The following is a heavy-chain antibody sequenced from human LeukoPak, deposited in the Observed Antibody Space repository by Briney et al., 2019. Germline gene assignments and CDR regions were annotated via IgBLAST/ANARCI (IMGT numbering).Heavy chain of an antibody. CDR3: ARGEIQVNYYDSSGYYLFDY. CDR1: GYTFTSYD. J-gene: IGHJ4*02. V-gene: IGHV1-8*01. Sequence: GASVKVSCKASGYTFTSYDINWVRQATGQGLEWMGWMNPNSGNTGYAQKFQGRVTMTRNTSISTAYMELSSLRSEDTAVYYCARGEIQVNYYDSSGYYLFDYWGQGTLVTVSS. D-gene: IGHD3-22*01. CDR2: MNPNSGNT.